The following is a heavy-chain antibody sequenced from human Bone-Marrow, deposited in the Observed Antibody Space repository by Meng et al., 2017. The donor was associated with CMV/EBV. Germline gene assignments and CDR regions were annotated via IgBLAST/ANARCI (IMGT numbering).Heavy chain of an antibody. CDR2: MNPNSGNT. CDR3: ARGCHSKVFYYGMDV. V-gene: IGHV1-8*03. D-gene: IGHD4-11*01. CDR1: GYTFTSYD. Sequence: ASVKVSCKASGYTFTSYDINWVRQATGQGLEWMGWMNPNSGNTGYAQKFQGRVTITRNTSISTAYMELGSLRSEDTAVYYCARGCHSKVFYYGMDVWGQGTTVTVSS. J-gene: IGHJ6*02.